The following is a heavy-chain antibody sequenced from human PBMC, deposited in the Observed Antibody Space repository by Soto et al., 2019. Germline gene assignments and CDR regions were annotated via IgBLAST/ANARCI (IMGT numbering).Heavy chain of an antibody. J-gene: IGHJ5*02. CDR2: IYYSGST. CDR3: ARHRGSSYIPPGNWFDP. V-gene: IGHV4-39*01. CDR1: GVSISSSSYY. D-gene: IGHD3-10*01. Sequence: SETLSLTCTVSGVSISSSSYYWGWIRQPPGKGLEWIGSIYYSGSTYYNPSLKSRVTISVDTSKNQFSLKLSSVTAADTAVYYCARHRGSSYIPPGNWFDPWGQGTLVTVSS.